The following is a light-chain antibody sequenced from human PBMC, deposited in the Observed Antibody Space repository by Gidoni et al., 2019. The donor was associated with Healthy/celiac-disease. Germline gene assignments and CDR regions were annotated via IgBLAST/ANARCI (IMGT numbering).Light chain of an antibody. CDR2: GAS. V-gene: IGKV3-20*01. Sequence: EIELTQSPGTLSLSPGERATLSCRASQSVSSSYLAWYQKKPGQAPRLLIYGASSRATGIPDRFSGSGSGTDFTLTISRLEPEDFAVYYCQQYGSSPYTFXXXTQLEIK. J-gene: IGKJ2*01. CDR1: QSVSSSY. CDR3: QQYGSSPYT.